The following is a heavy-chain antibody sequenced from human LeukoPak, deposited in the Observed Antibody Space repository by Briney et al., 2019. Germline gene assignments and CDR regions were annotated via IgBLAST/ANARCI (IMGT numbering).Heavy chain of an antibody. V-gene: IGHV3-23*01. D-gene: IGHD1-26*01. CDR3: ATKWELFPFDY. J-gene: IGHJ4*02. CDR1: GFTFSSYA. Sequence: GGSLRLSCAASGFTFSSYAVSWLPPAPGKGLEWVSAISGSGGSTYYADSVKGRFTISRDNSKNTLYLQMNSLRAEDTAVYYCATKWELFPFDYWGQGTLVTVSS. CDR2: ISGSGGST.